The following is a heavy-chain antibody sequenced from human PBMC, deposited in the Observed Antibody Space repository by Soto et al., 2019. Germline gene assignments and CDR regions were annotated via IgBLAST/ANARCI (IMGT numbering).Heavy chain of an antibody. V-gene: IGHV4-39*01. J-gene: IGHJ5*02. CDR1: GGSISSSSYY. CDR2: IYYSGST. CDR3: ARRLWFGEESQAVNWFDP. D-gene: IGHD3-10*01. Sequence: QLQLQESGPGLVKPSETLSLTCTVSGGSISSSSYYWGWIRQPPGKGLEWIGSIYYSGSTYYNPSLKSRVTISVDTSKNQFSLKLSSVTAADTAVYYCARRLWFGEESQAVNWFDPWGQGTLVTVSS.